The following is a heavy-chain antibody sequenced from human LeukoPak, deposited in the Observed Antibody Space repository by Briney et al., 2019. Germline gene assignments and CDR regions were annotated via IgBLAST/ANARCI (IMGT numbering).Heavy chain of an antibody. CDR3: ARGNFYSSSGSSPLDS. V-gene: IGHV3-74*01. CDR1: GFTFSSYW. CDR2: INSDGSST. Sequence: GGSLRLSCAASGFTFSSYWMHWVRQAPGKGLVWVSRINSDGSSTSYADSVKGRFTISRDNAKNTLYLQMNSLRAEDTAVYYCARGNFYSSSGSSPLDSWGQGTLVTVSS. J-gene: IGHJ4*02. D-gene: IGHD3-10*01.